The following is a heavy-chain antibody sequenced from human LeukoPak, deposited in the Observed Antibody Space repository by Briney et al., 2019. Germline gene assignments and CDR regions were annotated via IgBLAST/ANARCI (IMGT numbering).Heavy chain of an antibody. CDR1: VYTFTSYA. Sequence: ASVKVSCKAAVYTFTSYARHWVRQAPGQRLEWMGWINAGNGNTKYSHKVQGRVTITRDTSASTAYMELSSVRSEDTAVYYCARGGWLGHFDYWGQGTLVTVSS. J-gene: IGHJ4*02. CDR3: ARGGWLGHFDY. V-gene: IGHV1-3*01. D-gene: IGHD6-19*01. CDR2: INAGNGNT.